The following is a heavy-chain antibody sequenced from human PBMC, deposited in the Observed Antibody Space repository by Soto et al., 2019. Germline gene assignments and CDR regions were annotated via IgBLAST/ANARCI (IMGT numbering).Heavy chain of an antibody. CDR3: ARADCSSTSCLFDY. V-gene: IGHV4-31*03. CDR1: GGSISSGGYY. D-gene: IGHD2-2*01. Sequence: PSETLSLTCTVSGGSISSGGYYWSWIRQHPGKGLEWIGCIYYSGSTYYNPSLKSRVTISVDTSKNQFSLKLSSVTAADTAVYYCARADCSSTSCLFDYWGQGTLVTVSS. CDR2: IYYSGST. J-gene: IGHJ4*02.